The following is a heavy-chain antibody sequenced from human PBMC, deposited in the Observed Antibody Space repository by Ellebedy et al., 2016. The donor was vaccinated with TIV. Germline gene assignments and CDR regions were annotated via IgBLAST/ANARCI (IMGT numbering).Heavy chain of an antibody. CDR1: GYTFTSYD. V-gene: IGHV1-46*01. CDR2: INPSGGST. J-gene: IGHJ4*02. Sequence: ASVKVSXXASGYTFTSYDINWVRQATGQGLEWMGIINPSGGSTSYAQKFQGRVTMTRDTSTSTVYMELSSLRSEDTAVYYCARDLYGSGSYQDYWGQGTLVTVSS. D-gene: IGHD3-10*01. CDR3: ARDLYGSGSYQDY.